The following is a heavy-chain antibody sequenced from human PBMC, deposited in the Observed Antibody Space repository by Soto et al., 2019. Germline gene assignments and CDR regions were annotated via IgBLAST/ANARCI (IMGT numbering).Heavy chain of an antibody. CDR1: GFTFSSYW. J-gene: IGHJ6*02. CDR2: INSDGSST. V-gene: IGHV3-74*01. Sequence: EVQLVESGGGLVQPGGSLRLSCAASGFTFSSYWMHWVRQAPGKGLVWVSRINSDGSSTSYADSVKGRFTISRDNAKNTLYLQMNSLRAEDTVVYYCAREPLLWFGELRYGMDVWGQGTTVTVSS. CDR3: AREPLLWFGELRYGMDV. D-gene: IGHD3-10*01.